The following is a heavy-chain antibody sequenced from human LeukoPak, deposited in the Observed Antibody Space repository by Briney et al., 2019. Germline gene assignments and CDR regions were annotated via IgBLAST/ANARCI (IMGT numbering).Heavy chain of an antibody. CDR1: GGTFSSYT. CDR3: AGGDHGKPNRLDY. Sequence: SVKVSCKASGGTFSSYTISWVRQAPGQGLEWMGRIIPILGIANYAQKFQSRVTITADKSTSTAYMGLSSLRSEDTAVYYCAGGDHGKPNRLDYWGQGTLVTVSS. V-gene: IGHV1-69*02. J-gene: IGHJ4*02. D-gene: IGHD4/OR15-4a*01. CDR2: IIPILGIA.